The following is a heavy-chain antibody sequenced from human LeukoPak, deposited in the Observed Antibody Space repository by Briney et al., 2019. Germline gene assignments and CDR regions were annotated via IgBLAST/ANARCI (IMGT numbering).Heavy chain of an antibody. CDR3: ARDRVPRNYDFWSGYYLHDAFDI. CDR1: GFTFSSYA. J-gene: IGHJ3*02. V-gene: IGHV3-23*01. CDR2: ISGSGGST. Sequence: GGSLRLSCAASGFTFSSYAMSWVRQAPGKGLEWVSAISGSGGSTYYADSVKGRFTISRDNSKNTLYLQMNTLRAEDTAVYYCARDRVPRNYDFWSGYYLHDAFDIWGQGTMVTVSS. D-gene: IGHD3-3*01.